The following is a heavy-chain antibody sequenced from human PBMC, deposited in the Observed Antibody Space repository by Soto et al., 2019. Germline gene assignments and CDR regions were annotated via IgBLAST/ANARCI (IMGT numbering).Heavy chain of an antibody. Sequence: VLSGGSLRLSCAASGFIFSSSAMSWVRQAPGKGLEWVSSIDTGGTITYYADSVKGRLTISRDNSKNTLYLQMNSLRAEDTAVYYCAKGARSNCIDYWGQGTLVTVSS. J-gene: IGHJ4*02. CDR1: GFIFSSSA. D-gene: IGHD2-15*01. V-gene: IGHV3-23*05. CDR3: AKGARSNCIDY. CDR2: IDTGGTIT.